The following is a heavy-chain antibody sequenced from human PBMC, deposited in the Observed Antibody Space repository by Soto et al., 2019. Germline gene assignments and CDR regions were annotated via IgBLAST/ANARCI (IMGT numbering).Heavy chain of an antibody. CDR3: ARGRKQQMALTGDFDI. CDR2: MNPNSGNT. V-gene: IGHV1-8*01. D-gene: IGHD6-13*01. J-gene: IGHJ3*02. Sequence: ASVKVSCKASGYTFTSYDINWVRQATGQGLEWMGWMNPNSGNTGYAQKFQGRVTMTRNTSISTAYMELSSLRSEDTAVYYCARGRKQQMALTGDFDIWGQGTMVTVS. CDR1: GYTFTSYD.